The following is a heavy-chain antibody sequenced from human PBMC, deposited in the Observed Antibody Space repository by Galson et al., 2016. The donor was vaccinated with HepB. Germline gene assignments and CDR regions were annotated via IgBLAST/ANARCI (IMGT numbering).Heavy chain of an antibody. CDR3: ARGMGEGYAMDV. V-gene: IGHV3-74*01. J-gene: IGHJ6*02. CDR1: GFTFSGHW. D-gene: IGHD3-16*01. Sequence: SLRLSCAASGFTFSGHWMHWVRQAPGKGLEWVSRLNRDGSSTDYADSVKGRFTISRDNAKNTVYVQMNSLRAEDTALYYCARGMGEGYAMDVWGHGTTVTVSS. CDR2: LNRDGSST.